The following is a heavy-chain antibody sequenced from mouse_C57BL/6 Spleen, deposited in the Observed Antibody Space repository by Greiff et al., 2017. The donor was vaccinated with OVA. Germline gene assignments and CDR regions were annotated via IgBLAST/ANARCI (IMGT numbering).Heavy chain of an antibody. J-gene: IGHJ4*01. D-gene: IGHD2-2*01. V-gene: IGHV1-55*01. Sequence: QVQLQQPGAELVKPGASVKMSCKASGYTFTSYWITWVKQRPGQGLEWIGDIYPGSGSTNYNEKFKSKATLTVDPSSSTAYMQLSSLTSEDAAVYYCARRVGYDEGHYAMDYWGQGTSVTVSS. CDR1: GYTFTSYW. CDR2: IYPGSGST. CDR3: ARRVGYDEGHYAMDY.